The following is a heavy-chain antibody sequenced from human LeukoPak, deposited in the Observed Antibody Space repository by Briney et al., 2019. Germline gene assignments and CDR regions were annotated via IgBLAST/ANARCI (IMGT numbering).Heavy chain of an antibody. Sequence: SETLSLTCTVSGGSVSSYYWNWIRQPPGKGLEWIGYIYSSGSTKYNHSLKSRVTFSIDTSKNQFSLRLNSVTAADTAVYYCARCDSSSWLPDYWGQGTLVTVSS. CDR2: IYSSGST. D-gene: IGHD6-13*01. CDR3: ARCDSSSWLPDY. J-gene: IGHJ4*02. CDR1: GGSVSSYY. V-gene: IGHV4-4*08.